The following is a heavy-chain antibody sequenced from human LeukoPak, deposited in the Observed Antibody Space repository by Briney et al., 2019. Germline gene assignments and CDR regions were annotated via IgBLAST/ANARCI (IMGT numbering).Heavy chain of an antibody. Sequence: PSETLSLTCSVSGGFNTHYYWTWIRQPPGKGLELIGYIYHSGSTNYNPSLNSRVTISVDTSKNHFSLKLSSVTAADTAVYYCARGQWLPVFDFWGQGILVTVSS. CDR3: ARGQWLPVFDF. CDR2: IYHSGST. J-gene: IGHJ4*02. D-gene: IGHD3-22*01. V-gene: IGHV4-59*01. CDR1: GGFNTHYY.